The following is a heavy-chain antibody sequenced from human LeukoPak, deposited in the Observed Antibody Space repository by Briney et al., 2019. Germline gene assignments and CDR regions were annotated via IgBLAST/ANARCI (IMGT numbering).Heavy chain of an antibody. Sequence: GGSLRLSCAASGFTFSSYAMSWVRQAPGKGLDWVSAISGSGGSTYYADSVKGRFTISRDNSKNTLYLQMNSLRAEDTAVYYCAKGFSSSWYNPYYFDYWGQGTLVTVSS. CDR1: GFTFSSYA. CDR3: AKGFSSSWYNPYYFDY. CDR2: ISGSGGST. J-gene: IGHJ4*02. D-gene: IGHD6-13*01. V-gene: IGHV3-23*01.